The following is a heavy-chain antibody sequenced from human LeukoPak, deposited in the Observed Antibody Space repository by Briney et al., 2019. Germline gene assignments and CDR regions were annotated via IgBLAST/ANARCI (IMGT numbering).Heavy chain of an antibody. V-gene: IGHV3-30*18. D-gene: IGHD1-26*01. CDR3: AKAPRNSGSYQHLFDY. CDR1: GFTFSSYG. J-gene: IGHJ4*02. Sequence: PGGSLTLSCAASGFTFSSYGMHWVRQAPGKGLEWVAVISYDGSNKYYADSVKGRFTISRDNSKNTLSLQMNSLRAEDTAVYYCAKAPRNSGSYQHLFDYWGQGTLVTVSS. CDR2: ISYDGSNK.